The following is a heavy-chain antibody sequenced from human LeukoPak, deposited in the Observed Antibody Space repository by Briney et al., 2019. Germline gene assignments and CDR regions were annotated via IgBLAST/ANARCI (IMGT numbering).Heavy chain of an antibody. CDR3: ARDRSPNGSGSYYYYYYYYGMDV. D-gene: IGHD3-10*01. J-gene: IGHJ6*02. V-gene: IGHV4-4*07. CDR2: IYTSGNT. Sequence: SETLSLTCTVSGGSISSYYWSWIRQPAGKGLEWIGRIYTSGNTNYNPSLKSRVTMSVDTSKNQFSLKLSSVTAADTAVYYCARDRSPNGSGSYYYYYYYYGMDVWGQGTTVTVSS. CDR1: GGSISSYY.